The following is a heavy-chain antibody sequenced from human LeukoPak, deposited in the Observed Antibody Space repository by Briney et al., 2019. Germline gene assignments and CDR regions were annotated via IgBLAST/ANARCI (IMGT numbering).Heavy chain of an antibody. Sequence: PSETLSLTCTVSSGSISSGGYYWSWIRQHPGKGLEWIGYIYYSGSTYYNPSLKSRVTISLDTSKNQFSLKLRSVTAADTAVYYCARVILTFCSGGSCSHNWFDPWGQGTLVTVSS. D-gene: IGHD2-15*01. CDR2: IYYSGST. CDR1: SGSISSGGYY. CDR3: ARVILTFCSGGSCSHNWFDP. J-gene: IGHJ5*02. V-gene: IGHV4-31*03.